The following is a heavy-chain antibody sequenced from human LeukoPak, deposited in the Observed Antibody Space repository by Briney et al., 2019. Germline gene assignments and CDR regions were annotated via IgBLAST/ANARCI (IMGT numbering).Heavy chain of an antibody. CDR3: AKGDSN. CDR1: GFIFSNYG. V-gene: IGHV3-30*02. Sequence: GGSLRLSCTTSGFIFSNYGMHWVRQAPGKGLEWVALIRNDIPKDGTNKYYADSVRGRFTISRDNSKNTVYLQMNSLRVADTAMCYCAKGDSNWGQGTLVTVSS. J-gene: IGHJ4*02. CDR2: IRNDIPKDGTNK. D-gene: IGHD6-13*01.